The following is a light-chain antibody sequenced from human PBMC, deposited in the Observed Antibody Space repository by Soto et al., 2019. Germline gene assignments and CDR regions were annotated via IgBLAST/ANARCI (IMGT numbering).Light chain of an antibody. CDR3: QQYANLPIT. Sequence: DIQMTQSPSSLSASVGDRVTITCQASQDISNYLNWYQQKPGKAPKLLIYDASNVETGVPSTFSGSRSGTDFTFTISSLQSEDIATYYCQQYANLPITFGQGTRLEIK. CDR2: DAS. CDR1: QDISNY. J-gene: IGKJ5*01. V-gene: IGKV1-33*01.